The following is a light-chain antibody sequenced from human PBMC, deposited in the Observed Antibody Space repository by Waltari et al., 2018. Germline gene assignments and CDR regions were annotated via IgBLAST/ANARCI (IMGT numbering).Light chain of an antibody. CDR2: LAS. Sequence: DIVLTQSPDSLAVSLGERATINCRSSQSVFDKSRDRNYLAWYQQKPGQSPKLLIYLASTRQSGVPDRFSGSGSGTDFTLTINSLQAEDVAVYYCQHYFTTSSFSPGTKVEIK. CDR1: QSVFDKSRDRNY. V-gene: IGKV4-1*01. CDR3: QHYFTTSS. J-gene: IGKJ3*01.